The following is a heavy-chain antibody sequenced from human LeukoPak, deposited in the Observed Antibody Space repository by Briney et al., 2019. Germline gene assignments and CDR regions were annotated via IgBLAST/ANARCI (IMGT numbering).Heavy chain of an antibody. CDR3: AREYYGSGSYYNVGY. CDR2: INWNGGRT. D-gene: IGHD3-10*01. CDR1: GFTFDDYG. Sequence: GGSLRLSCAASGFTFDDYGMSWVRQVPGKGLEWVSGINWNGGRTGYADSVKGRFTVSRDNAKKSLYVQMNSLRAEDTALYYCAREYYGSGSYYNVGYWGQGTLVTVSS. J-gene: IGHJ4*02. V-gene: IGHV3-20*04.